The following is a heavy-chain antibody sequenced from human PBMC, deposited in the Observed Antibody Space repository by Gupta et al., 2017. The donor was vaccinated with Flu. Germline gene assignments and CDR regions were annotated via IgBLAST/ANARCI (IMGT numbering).Heavy chain of an antibody. V-gene: IGHV1-3*01. Sequence: QVQLVQSGAEVKKPGASVKVSCKASGYTFTSYAMHWVRQAPGQRLEWMGWINAGNGNTKYSQKFQGRVTITRDTSASTAYMELSSLRSEDTAVYYCARALSWFGELLGYWGQGTLVTVSS. CDR1: GYTFTSYA. CDR3: ARALSWFGELLGY. J-gene: IGHJ4*02. D-gene: IGHD3-10*01. CDR2: INAGNGNT.